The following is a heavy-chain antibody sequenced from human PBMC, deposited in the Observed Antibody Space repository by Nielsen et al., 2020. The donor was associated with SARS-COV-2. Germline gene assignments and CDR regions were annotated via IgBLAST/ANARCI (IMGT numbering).Heavy chain of an antibody. CDR3: ARPGIAVAGTDWFDP. V-gene: IGHV3-21*01. D-gene: IGHD6-19*01. CDR2: ISSSSSYI. CDR1: GFTFSSYS. Sequence: GGSLRLSCAASGFTFSSYSMNWVRQAPGKGLEWVSSISSSSSYIYYADSVKGRFTISRDNAKNSLYLQMNSLRAEDTAVYYCARPGIAVAGTDWFDPWGKGTLVTVPP. J-gene: IGHJ5*02.